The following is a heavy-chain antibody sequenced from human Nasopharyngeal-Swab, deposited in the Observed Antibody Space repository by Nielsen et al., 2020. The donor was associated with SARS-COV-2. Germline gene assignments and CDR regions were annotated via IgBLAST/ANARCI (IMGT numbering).Heavy chain of an antibody. CDR3: ARMLYYDFWSGYYNFKGDDAFDI. D-gene: IGHD3-3*01. V-gene: IGHV4-59*01. Sequence: WIRQPPGKGLEWIGYIYYSGSTKYNPSLKSRVTISVDTSKNQFSLKLSSVTAADTAVYYCARMLYYDFWSGYYNFKGDDAFDIWGQETMVTVSS. J-gene: IGHJ3*02. CDR2: IYYSGST.